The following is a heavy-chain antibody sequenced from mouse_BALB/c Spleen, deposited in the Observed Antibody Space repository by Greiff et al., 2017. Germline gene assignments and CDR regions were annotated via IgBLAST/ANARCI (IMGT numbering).Heavy chain of an antibody. CDR2: INPNNGGT. Sequence: VQLQQSGPELVKPGASVKIPCKASGYTFTGYNMDWVEQRHGKSLEWIVDINPNNGGTIYNQKFKGRATLTVDKASSTAYMELRSLTSEDTAVYNCARGDYEGAWFAYWGQGTLVTVSA. D-gene: IGHD2-4*01. V-gene: IGHV1-18*01. CDR1: GYTFTGYN. J-gene: IGHJ3*01. CDR3: ARGDYEGAWFAY.